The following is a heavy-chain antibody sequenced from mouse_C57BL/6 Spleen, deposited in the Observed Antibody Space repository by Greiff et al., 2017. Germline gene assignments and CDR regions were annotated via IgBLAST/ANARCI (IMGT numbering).Heavy chain of an antibody. CDR3: AKNYYYGSSYEGYAMDY. Sequence: QVQLQQSGPGLVQPSQSLSITCTVSGFSLTSYGVHWVRQSPGKGLEWLGVIWRGGSTDYNAAFMSRLSITKDNSKSQVFFKMNSLQADDTAIYYCAKNYYYGSSYEGYAMDYWGQGTSVTVSS. J-gene: IGHJ4*01. CDR1: GFSLTSYG. CDR2: IWRGGST. D-gene: IGHD1-1*01. V-gene: IGHV2-5*01.